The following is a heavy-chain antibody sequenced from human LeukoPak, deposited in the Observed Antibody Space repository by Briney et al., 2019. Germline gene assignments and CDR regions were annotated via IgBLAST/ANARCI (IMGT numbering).Heavy chain of an antibody. J-gene: IGHJ4*02. CDR3: ARVADRIAAAGIDY. V-gene: IGHV1-2*02. Sequence: ASVKVSCKASGYTFTSYDINWVRQATGQGLEWMGWMNPNSGGTNYAQKFQGRVTMTRDTSISTAYMELSRLRSDDTAVYYCARVADRIAAAGIDYWGQGTLVTVSS. CDR2: MNPNSGGT. D-gene: IGHD6-13*01. CDR1: GYTFTSYD.